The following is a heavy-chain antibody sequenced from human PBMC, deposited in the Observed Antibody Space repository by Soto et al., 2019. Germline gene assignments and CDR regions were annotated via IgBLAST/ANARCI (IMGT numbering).Heavy chain of an antibody. V-gene: IGHV3-33*06. J-gene: IGHJ6*02. CDR2: LWFDGSNE. Sequence: PGGSLRLSCAASGFPFSRYDMHWVRQAPGKGLEWVAVLWFDGSNEYYADSVQGRFTISRDNSKNTLYLQMDSLRAEDTAVYYCAKVLYASESFDSEEAPYGMDVWGQGTTVNVSS. CDR1: GFPFSRYD. CDR3: AKVLYASESFDSEEAPYGMDV. D-gene: IGHD3-10*01.